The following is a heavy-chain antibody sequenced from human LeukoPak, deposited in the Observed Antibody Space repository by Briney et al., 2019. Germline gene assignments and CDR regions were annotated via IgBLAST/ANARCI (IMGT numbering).Heavy chain of an antibody. CDR1: GGSFSGYY. CDR3: AREKRVYSSSWQRWFDI. J-gene: IGHJ3*02. V-gene: IGHV4-34*01. Sequence: PSETLSLTCAVYGGSFSGYYWSWIRQPPGKGLEWIGEINHSGSTNYNPSLKSRVTISVDTSKNQFSLKLSSVTAADTAVYYCAREKRVYSSSWQRWFDIWGQGTMVTVSS. CDR2: INHSGST. D-gene: IGHD6-13*01.